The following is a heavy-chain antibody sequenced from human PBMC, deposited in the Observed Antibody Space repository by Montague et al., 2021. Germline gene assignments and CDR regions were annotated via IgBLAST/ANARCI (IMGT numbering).Heavy chain of an antibody. CDR3: ARVDCDGDCYTFDP. D-gene: IGHD2-21*02. V-gene: IGHV4-39*01. J-gene: IGHJ5*02. CDR2: IYYSANT. CDR1: GASINSSPYY. Sequence: SETLSLTCTVSGASINSSPYYWGWIRQPPGKGLEWIGSIYYSANTYYNPSLKSRLSTSVDTTKNQFSLRLKSVTAAATAVYHCARVDCDGDCYTFDPWGQGTLVTVSS.